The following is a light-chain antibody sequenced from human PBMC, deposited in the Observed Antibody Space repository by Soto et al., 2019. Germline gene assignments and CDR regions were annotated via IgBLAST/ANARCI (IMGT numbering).Light chain of an antibody. CDR2: EVS. CDR3: TSYTSSITYV. CDR1: SSDVGGYNY. Sequence: QSVLTQPASVSGSPGQSITISCTGTSSDVGGYNYVSWYQQHPGKAPKLMIYEVSNGPSGVSNRFSGSKSGNTASLTISGLQAEDEADYYCTSYTSSITYVLGTGTKVTVL. V-gene: IGLV2-14*01. J-gene: IGLJ1*01.